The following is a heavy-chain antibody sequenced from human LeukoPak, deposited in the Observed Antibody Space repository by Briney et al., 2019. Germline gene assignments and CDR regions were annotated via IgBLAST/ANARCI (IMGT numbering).Heavy chain of an antibody. J-gene: IGHJ4*02. D-gene: IGHD3-16*01. V-gene: IGHV3-21*01. CDR3: ARGPFGLGGVLY. CDR1: GFTFSSYS. CDR2: ISSSSSYI. Sequence: GGSLRLSCAASGFTFSSYSMNWVRQAPGKGLEWVSSISSSSSYIYCADSVKGRFTISRDNAKNSLYLQMNSLRAEDTAVYYCARGPFGLGGVLYWGQGTLVTVSS.